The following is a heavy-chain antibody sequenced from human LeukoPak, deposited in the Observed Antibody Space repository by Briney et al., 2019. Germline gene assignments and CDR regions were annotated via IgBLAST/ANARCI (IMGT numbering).Heavy chain of an antibody. Sequence: ASVKVSCKASGGTFSSYAISWVRQAPGQGLEWMGWINPNSGGTNYAQKFQGRVTMTRDTSISTAYMELSRLRSDDTAVYYCARAGSSSYYDSLNWFDPWGQGTLVTVSS. V-gene: IGHV1-2*02. CDR1: GGTFSSYA. CDR2: INPNSGGT. D-gene: IGHD3-22*01. CDR3: ARAGSSSYYDSLNWFDP. J-gene: IGHJ5*02.